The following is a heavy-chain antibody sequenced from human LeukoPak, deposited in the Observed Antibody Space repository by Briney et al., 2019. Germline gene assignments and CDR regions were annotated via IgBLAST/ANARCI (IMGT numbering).Heavy chain of an antibody. D-gene: IGHD3-22*01. CDR2: TYPGETNT. V-gene: IGHV5-51*01. CDR1: GYSFTTYW. CDR3: ARHVTTPDYESSRFDP. J-gene: IGHJ5*02. Sequence: GESLKISCEASGYSFTTYWIAWVRQMPGKGLEWMGITYPGETNTRYSPSFQGQVTISVDRSTRTTYLQWNSLKASDSATYYCARHVTTPDYESSRFDPWGQGTLVIVSS.